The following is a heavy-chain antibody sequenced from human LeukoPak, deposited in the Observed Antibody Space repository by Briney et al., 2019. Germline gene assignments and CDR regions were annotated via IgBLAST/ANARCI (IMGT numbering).Heavy chain of an antibody. Sequence: GGSLRLSCAASGFTFSSYAMSWVRQAPGKGLEWVSAISGSGGSTYYADSVKGRFTISRDNSKNTLYLQMNSLRAEDTAVYYCAKDLNFADSSGKGGGAFDIWGQGTMVTVSS. V-gene: IGHV3-23*01. J-gene: IGHJ3*02. CDR2: ISGSGGST. D-gene: IGHD3-22*01. CDR1: GFTFSSYA. CDR3: AKDLNFADSSGKGGGAFDI.